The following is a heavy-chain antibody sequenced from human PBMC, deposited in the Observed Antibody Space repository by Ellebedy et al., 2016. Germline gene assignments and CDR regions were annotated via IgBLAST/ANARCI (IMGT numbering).Heavy chain of an antibody. V-gene: IGHV3-23*01. Sequence: GGSLRLSCAASGFTFSGFAMSWVRQAPGKGLEWVSTISSPGSPNYADSVRGRFTISRDSSKDTLYLEMDSLRADDTAIYYCAKCRHSTGCLLDSWGQGTLVTVSP. J-gene: IGHJ4*02. CDR3: AKCRHSTGCLLDS. CDR1: GFTFSGFA. D-gene: IGHD6-19*01. CDR2: ISSPGSP.